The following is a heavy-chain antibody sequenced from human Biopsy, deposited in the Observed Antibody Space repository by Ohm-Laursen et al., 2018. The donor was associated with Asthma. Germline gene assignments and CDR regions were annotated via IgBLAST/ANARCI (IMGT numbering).Heavy chain of an antibody. CDR1: GGSISNYY. J-gene: IGHJ5*02. Sequence: SDTLSLTCSVSGGSISNYYWSWLRQPPGKGLEWIGYIYYSGSTNYNPSLKSRVTISVDTSVDQVSLKLTSVTAADTAIYFCARASSTWSQSGPHYFDRWGQGTLVTVSS. CDR2: IYYSGST. V-gene: IGHV4-59*07. D-gene: IGHD2-2*01. CDR3: ARASSTWSQSGPHYFDR.